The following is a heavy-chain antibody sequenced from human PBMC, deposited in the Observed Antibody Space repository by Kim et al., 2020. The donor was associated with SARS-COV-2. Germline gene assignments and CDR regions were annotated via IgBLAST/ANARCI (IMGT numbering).Heavy chain of an antibody. J-gene: IGHJ4*02. Sequence: YYADSVKGRFTISRDNSKNTLYLQMNSLRAEDTAVYYCAKFLPGDDYGGLWGQGTLVTVSS. D-gene: IGHD4-17*01. CDR3: AKFLPGDDYGGL. V-gene: IGHV3-23*01.